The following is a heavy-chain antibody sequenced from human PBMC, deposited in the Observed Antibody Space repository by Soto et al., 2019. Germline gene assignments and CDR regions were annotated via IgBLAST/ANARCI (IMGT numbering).Heavy chain of an antibody. J-gene: IGHJ6*02. D-gene: IGHD1-26*01. V-gene: IGHV3-53*01. Sequence: PGGSLRLSCAASGFTVSSNYMSWVRQAPGKGLEWVSVIYSGGSPYYADSVKGRFTISRDNSKNTPYLQMNSLRAEDTAVYYCARDSEESGSYSRYYYYGMDVWGQGTTVTVSS. CDR3: ARDSEESGSYSRYYYYGMDV. CDR1: GFTVSSNY. CDR2: IYSGGSP.